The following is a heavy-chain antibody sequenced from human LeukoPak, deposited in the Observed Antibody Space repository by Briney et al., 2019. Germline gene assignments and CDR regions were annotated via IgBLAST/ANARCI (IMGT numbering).Heavy chain of an antibody. CDR1: GYTFTGYY. CDR3: ARVGAVASDALDI. D-gene: IGHD6-19*01. Sequence: ASVKVSXKASGYTFTGYYMHWVRQAPGQGLEWMGRIYPNSGGTNYAQKFQGRVTMTRDTSISTAYMELSRLRSDDTAVYYCARVGAVASDALDIWGQGTMVTVSS. CDR2: IYPNSGGT. J-gene: IGHJ3*02. V-gene: IGHV1-2*06.